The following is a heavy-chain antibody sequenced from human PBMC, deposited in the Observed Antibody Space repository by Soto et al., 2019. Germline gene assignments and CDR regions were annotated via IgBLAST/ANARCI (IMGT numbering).Heavy chain of an antibody. CDR3: ARVNGYCSSTSCSPTYYYYYMDV. CDR2: INHSGST. D-gene: IGHD2-2*01. V-gene: IGHV4-34*01. Sequence: QVQLQQWGAGLLKPSETLSLTCAVYGGSFSGYYWSWIRQPPGKGLEWIGEINHSGSTNYNPSLKSRVTISVDTSKNQFSLKLSSVTAADTAVYYCARVNGYCSSTSCSPTYYYYYMDVWGKGTTVTVSS. J-gene: IGHJ6*03. CDR1: GGSFSGYY.